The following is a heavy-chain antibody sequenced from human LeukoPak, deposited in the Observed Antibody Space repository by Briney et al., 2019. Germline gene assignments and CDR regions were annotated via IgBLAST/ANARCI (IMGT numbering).Heavy chain of an antibody. J-gene: IGHJ3*02. V-gene: IGHV3-7*01. CDR3: ARSPRSTMVRGVTYFDI. D-gene: IGHD3-10*01. CDR1: GFSFTTYW. Sequence: GGSLRLSCAASGFSFTTYWMSWVRQAPGKGLEWVANIKQDGTEKYYVDSVKGRFTISRDNAKNSLYLQMNSLRAEDTAVYYCARSPRSTMVRGVTYFDIWGQGTMVTVSS. CDR2: IKQDGTEK.